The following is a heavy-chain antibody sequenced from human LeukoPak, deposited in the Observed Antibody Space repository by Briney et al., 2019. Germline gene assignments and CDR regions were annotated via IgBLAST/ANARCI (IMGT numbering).Heavy chain of an antibody. V-gene: IGHV3-9*01. Sequence: PGGSLRLSCAASGFTFDDYAMHWVRQAPGKGLEWVSGISWNSGSIGYADSVKGRFTISRDNAKNSLYLQMNSLRAEDTALYYCAKGAVADTNYYYYYGMDVWGQGTTVTVSS. J-gene: IGHJ6*02. CDR1: GFTFDDYA. CDR3: AKGAVADTNYYYYYGMDV. D-gene: IGHD6-19*01. CDR2: ISWNSGSI.